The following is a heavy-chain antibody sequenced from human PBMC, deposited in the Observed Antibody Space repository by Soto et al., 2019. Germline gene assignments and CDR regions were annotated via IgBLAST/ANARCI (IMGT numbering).Heavy chain of an antibody. V-gene: IGHV3-30-3*01. Sequence: QVQLVESGGGVVQPGRTLRLSCAASGFTFSSYAMHWVRQAPGKGLEWVAVISYDGSNKYYADSVKGRFTISRDNSKIPLYLQMNSLRAEDSAVYYCARSYGSARYYFDYWGHGTLVTVSS. D-gene: IGHD3-10*01. CDR3: ARSYGSARYYFDY. CDR2: ISYDGSNK. J-gene: IGHJ4*01. CDR1: GFTFSSYA.